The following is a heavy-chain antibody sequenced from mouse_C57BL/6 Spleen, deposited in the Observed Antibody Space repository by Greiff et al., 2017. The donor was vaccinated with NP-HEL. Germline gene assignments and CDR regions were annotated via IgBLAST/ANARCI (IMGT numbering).Heavy chain of an antibody. J-gene: IGHJ2*01. CDR1: GFNIKDDY. CDR2: IDPENGDT. V-gene: IGHV14-4*01. Sequence: VQLKQSGAELVRPGASVKLSCTASGFNIKDDYMHWVKQRPEQGLEWIGWIDPENGDTEYASKFQGKATITADTSSNTAYLQLSSLTSEDTAVYYWTKKGTTVYYFDYWGQGTTLTVSS. D-gene: IGHD2-14*01. CDR3: TKKGTTVYYFDY.